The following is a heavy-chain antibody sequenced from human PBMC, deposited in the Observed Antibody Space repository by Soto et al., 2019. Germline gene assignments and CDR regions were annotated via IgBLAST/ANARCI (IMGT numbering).Heavy chain of an antibody. J-gene: IGHJ6*02. CDR1: GFNFLDYN. D-gene: IGHD6-19*01. CDR3: ARELCGKQWPYHYGMEV. CDR2: IPYGGSNK. Sequence: QVQLVESGGGVVQAGTSLTLSCAASGFNFLDYNMHWFRQAPGKGLEWIASIPYGGSNKAYKDSLQGRLIISRDNSRNTLSLQLSGLTVADTAVCVCARELCGKQWPYHYGMEVWGQGTGVSVSS. V-gene: IGHV3-30*04.